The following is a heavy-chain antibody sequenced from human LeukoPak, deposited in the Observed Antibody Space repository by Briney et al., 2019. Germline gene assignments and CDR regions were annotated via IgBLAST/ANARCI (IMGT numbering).Heavy chain of an antibody. D-gene: IGHD6-6*01. J-gene: IGHJ6*03. Sequence: GGSLRLSCAASGFTFSDYYMSWTRQAPGKGLEWVSYISSSGSTIYYADSVKGRFTISRDNAKNSLYLQMNSLRAEDTAVYYCARDSTRYSSSSWDYYYMDVWGKGTTVTVSS. CDR1: GFTFSDYY. CDR3: ARDSTRYSSSSWDYYYMDV. V-gene: IGHV3-11*01. CDR2: ISSSGSTI.